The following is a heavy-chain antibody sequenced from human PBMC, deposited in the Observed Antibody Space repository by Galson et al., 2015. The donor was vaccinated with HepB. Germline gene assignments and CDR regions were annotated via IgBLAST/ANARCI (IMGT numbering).Heavy chain of an antibody. Sequence: SLRLSCAASGFTFSNYGMHWVRQAPGKGLEWVAVISYDGSNKYYADSVKGRFTISRDNSKNTLYLQMNSLGAEDTALYYCEKDPYLYSALAGTMAGFDYWGQGTLVTVSS. CDR3: EKDPYLYSALAGTMAGFDY. CDR2: ISYDGSNK. D-gene: IGHD6-19*01. V-gene: IGHV3-30*18. J-gene: IGHJ4*02. CDR1: GFTFSNYG.